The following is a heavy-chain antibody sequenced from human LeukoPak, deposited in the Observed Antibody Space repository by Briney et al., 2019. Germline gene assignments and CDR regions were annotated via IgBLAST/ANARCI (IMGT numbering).Heavy chain of an antibody. CDR1: GSTFSSYA. CDR3: AKVQSWNYYFDY. D-gene: IGHD1-7*01. Sequence: PGGSLRLSCAASGSTFSSYAMSWVRQAPGKGLEWVSAISGSGGSTYYADSVKGRSTISRDNSKNTLYLQMNSLRAEDTAVYYCAKVQSWNYYFDYWGQGTLVTVSS. J-gene: IGHJ4*02. V-gene: IGHV3-23*01. CDR2: ISGSGGST.